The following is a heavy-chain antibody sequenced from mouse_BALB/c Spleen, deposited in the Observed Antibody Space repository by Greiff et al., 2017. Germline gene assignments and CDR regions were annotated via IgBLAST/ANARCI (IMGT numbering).Heavy chain of an antibody. Sequence: VQLQQSGAELVRPGSSVKISCKASGYAFSSYWMNWVKQRPGQGLEWIGQIYPGDGDTNYNGKFKGKATLTADKSSSTAYMQLSSLTSEDSAVYFVAREGNYPPYFDYWGQGTTLTGPS. CDR1: GYAFSSYW. J-gene: IGHJ2*01. D-gene: IGHD2-1*01. V-gene: IGHV1-80*01. CDR3: AREGNYPPYFDY. CDR2: IYPGDGDT.